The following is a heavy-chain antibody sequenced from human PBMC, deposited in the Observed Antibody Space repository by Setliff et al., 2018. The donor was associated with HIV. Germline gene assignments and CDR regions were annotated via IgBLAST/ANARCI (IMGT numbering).Heavy chain of an antibody. CDR1: GSTFSTLW. CDR3: STDIPYTGGGTFHI. D-gene: IGHD3-16*01. Sequence: LSLTCVASGSTFSTLWMSWVRQAPGKGLEWVGLIKSKPDGETTDYAAPVKGRFTISRDDSKNTLYLQMSNLKTDDTAVYYCSTDIPYTGGGTFHIWGQGTMVTV. J-gene: IGHJ3*02. CDR2: IKSKPDGETT. V-gene: IGHV3-15*01.